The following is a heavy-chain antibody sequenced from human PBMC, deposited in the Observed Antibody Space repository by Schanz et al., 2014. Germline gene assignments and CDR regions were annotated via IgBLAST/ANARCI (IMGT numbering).Heavy chain of an antibody. CDR3: ARDLAGGGNDV. Sequence: QLQLVESGGGVVQPGGSLTLSCVASGFTFKNYGIHWVRQAPGKGLEWVAVISDDGSRRHYADFVTGRFTISRDNSKDTVYLQMNSLRAEDTAVYYCARDLAGGGNDVWGQGTLVTVSS. D-gene: IGHD2-15*01. CDR2: ISDDGSRR. V-gene: IGHV3-30*19. J-gene: IGHJ4*02. CDR1: GFTFKNYG.